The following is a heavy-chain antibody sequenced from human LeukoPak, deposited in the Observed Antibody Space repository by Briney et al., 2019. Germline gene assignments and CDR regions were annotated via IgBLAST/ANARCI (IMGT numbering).Heavy chain of an antibody. CDR2: IYYSGST. J-gene: IGHJ6*02. CDR1: GGSVSSGSYY. Sequence: SETLSLTCTVSGGSVSSGSYYWSWIRQPPGKGLEWIGYIYYSGSTNYSPSLKSRVTMSVDTSKNLFSLKVSSVTAADTAVYYCARGRSNYYGMDVWGQGTTVTVSS. V-gene: IGHV4-61*01. CDR3: ARGRSNYYGMDV. D-gene: IGHD1-26*01.